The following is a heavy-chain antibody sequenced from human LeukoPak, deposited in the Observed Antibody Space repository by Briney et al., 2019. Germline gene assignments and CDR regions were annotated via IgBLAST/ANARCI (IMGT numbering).Heavy chain of an antibody. CDR3: ARDTSGYYGRYEH. V-gene: IGHV4-59*01. J-gene: IGHJ4*02. D-gene: IGHD3-3*01. CDR2: ISYTGTT. Sequence: PSETLSLTCDVSGASIRNKFWSWLRHPPGKALEWIGYISYTGTTNYNPSLQSRVTISVDTSKNQLSLKLTSITAADTAVYYCARDTSGYYGRYEHWGQGTLVTVSS. CDR1: GASIRNKF.